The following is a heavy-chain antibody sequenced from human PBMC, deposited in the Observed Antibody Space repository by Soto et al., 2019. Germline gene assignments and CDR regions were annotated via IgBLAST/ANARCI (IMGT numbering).Heavy chain of an antibody. J-gene: IGHJ4*02. CDR3: ARDIGYYDSSGYFDY. D-gene: IGHD3-22*01. CDR1: GFTFSDYY. Sequence: PGGSLRLSCAASGFTFSDYYMSWIRQAPGKGLEWVAYISSSDNIIYYADSVKGRFTISRDNAKNSLYLQMNSLRAEDTAVYYCARDIGYYDSSGYFDYWGPGTMVTVYS. V-gene: IGHV3-11*01. CDR2: ISSSDNII.